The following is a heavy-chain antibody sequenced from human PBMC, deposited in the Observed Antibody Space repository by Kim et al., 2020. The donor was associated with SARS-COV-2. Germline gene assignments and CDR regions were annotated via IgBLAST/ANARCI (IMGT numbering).Heavy chain of an antibody. CDR1: GGSISSYY. D-gene: IGHD3-22*01. J-gene: IGHJ4*02. CDR3: ARVGWDYDSSGTNYYFDY. V-gene: IGHV4-59*01. CDR2: IYYSGST. Sequence: SETLSLTCTVSGGSISSYYWSWIRQPAGKGLEWIGYIYYSGSTNYNPSLKSRVTISVDTSKNQFSLKLSSVTAADTAVYYCARVGWDYDSSGTNYYFDYWGQGTLVTVSS.